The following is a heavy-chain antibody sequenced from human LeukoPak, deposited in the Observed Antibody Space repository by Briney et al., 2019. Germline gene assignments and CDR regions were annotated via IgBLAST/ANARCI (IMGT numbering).Heavy chain of an antibody. CDR3: ANLGGGWPFVVVTA. Sequence: SETLSLTCTVSGGSISSYYWSWIRQPPGKGLEWIGYIYYSGSTNYNPSLKSRVTISVDTSKNQFSLKQSSVTAADTALYYCANLGGGWPFVVVTAWGQGTLVTVSS. D-gene: IGHD2-21*02. CDR2: IYYSGST. CDR1: GGSISSYY. V-gene: IGHV4-59*12. J-gene: IGHJ4*02.